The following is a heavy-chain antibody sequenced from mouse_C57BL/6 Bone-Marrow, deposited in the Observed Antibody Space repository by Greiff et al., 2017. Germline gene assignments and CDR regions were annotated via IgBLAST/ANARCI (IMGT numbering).Heavy chain of an antibody. V-gene: IGHV1-52*01. CDR2: IDPSDSET. CDR3: ARHGSSWNWYFDV. D-gene: IGHD1-1*01. Sequence: QVQLQQPGAELVRPGSSVKLSCTASGYTFTSYWMHWVKQRPIQGLEWIGNIDPSDSETHYNQKFKDKATLTVDKSSSTAYMQLSSLTSEDSAVYYCARHGSSWNWYFDVWGTGTTVTVSS. J-gene: IGHJ1*03. CDR1: GYTFTSYW.